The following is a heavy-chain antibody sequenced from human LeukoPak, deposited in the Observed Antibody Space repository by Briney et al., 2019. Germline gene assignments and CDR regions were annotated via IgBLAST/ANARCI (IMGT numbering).Heavy chain of an antibody. CDR2: IIPIFGTA. CDR1: GYTFTSYA. D-gene: IGHD4-17*01. CDR3: ARDFPHYGDDYYMDV. Sequence: SVKVSCKASGYTFTSYAISWVRQAPGQGLEWMGGIIPIFGTANYAQKFQGRVTITADKSTSTAYMELSSLRSEDTAVYYRARDFPHYGDDYYMDVWGKGTTVTVSS. V-gene: IGHV1-69*06. J-gene: IGHJ6*03.